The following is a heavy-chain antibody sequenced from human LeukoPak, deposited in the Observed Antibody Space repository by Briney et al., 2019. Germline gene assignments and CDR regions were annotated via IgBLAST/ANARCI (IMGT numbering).Heavy chain of an antibody. D-gene: IGHD5-12*01. CDR2: INPSGGST. V-gene: IGHV1-46*01. CDR1: GYTFTNYY. Sequence: ASVKVSCKASGYTFTNYYMHWVRQAPGQGLEWMGIINPSGGSTSYAQKFQGRVTMTRDTSTSTVYMELSSLRSEDTAVYYCARDLRRYRDSGYESDDYWGQGTLVTVSS. J-gene: IGHJ4*02. CDR3: ARDLRRYRDSGYESDDY.